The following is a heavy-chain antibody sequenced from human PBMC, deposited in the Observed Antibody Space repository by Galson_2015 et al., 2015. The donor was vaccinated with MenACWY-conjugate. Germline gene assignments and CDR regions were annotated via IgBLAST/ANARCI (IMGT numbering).Heavy chain of an antibody. J-gene: IGHJ4*02. Sequence: SLRLSCAASGFTFSSYSMNWVRQAPGKGLEWVSSISRSSSYIYYADSVKGRFTISRDNAKNSLYLQMNSLRAEDTAVYYCARDPHEVVVVTGIDNLGGQGTLLPVSS. D-gene: IGHD2-21*02. CDR3: ARDPHEVVVVTGIDNL. V-gene: IGHV3-21*01. CDR2: ISRSSSYI. CDR1: GFTFSSYS.